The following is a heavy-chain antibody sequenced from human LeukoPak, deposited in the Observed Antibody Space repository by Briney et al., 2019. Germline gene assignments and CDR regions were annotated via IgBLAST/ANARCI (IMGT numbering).Heavy chain of an antibody. CDR3: VRDPSNSGNWFDL. J-gene: IGHJ5*02. CDR2: LGTDGTYT. V-gene: IGHV3-74*01. D-gene: IGHD4-11*01. Sequence: GGSLRLSCAASGFNLRDYWMHWVRQAPGKGLVWVSRLGTDGTYTNYADSVTGRFTISRDNAKNALYLQMDSLRAEDTSFYYCVRDPSNSGNWFDLWGQGTLVTVSS. CDR1: GFNLRDYW.